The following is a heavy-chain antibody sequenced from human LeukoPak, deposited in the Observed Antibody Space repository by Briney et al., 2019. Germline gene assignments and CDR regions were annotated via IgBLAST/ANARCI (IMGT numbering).Heavy chain of an antibody. V-gene: IGHV3-64*01. CDR3: ARDAQPMVRGEVTYYFDY. Sequence: PGRSLRLSCAASGFTFSSYAMHWVRQAPGKGLEYVSAISSNGGSTYYANSVKGRFTISRDNSKNTLYLQMGSLRAEDMAVYYCARDAQPMVRGEVTYYFDYWGQGTLVTVSS. CDR1: GFTFSSYA. J-gene: IGHJ4*02. CDR2: ISSNGGST. D-gene: IGHD3-10*01.